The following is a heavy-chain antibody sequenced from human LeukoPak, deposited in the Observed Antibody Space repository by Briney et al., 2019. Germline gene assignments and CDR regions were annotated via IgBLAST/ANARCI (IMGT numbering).Heavy chain of an antibody. CDR1: GGSVSSGIYY. J-gene: IGHJ4*02. V-gene: IGHV4-61*01. Sequence: PSETLSLTCTVSGGSVSSGIYYWSWIRQPPGKGLEWIGYIFYSGTTNYNPSLKSRVTISVDTSKNQFSLKLSSLTAADTAVYYCARTTSGWYYVDYWGQGTLVTVSS. CDR2: IFYSGTT. D-gene: IGHD6-19*01. CDR3: ARTTSGWYYVDY.